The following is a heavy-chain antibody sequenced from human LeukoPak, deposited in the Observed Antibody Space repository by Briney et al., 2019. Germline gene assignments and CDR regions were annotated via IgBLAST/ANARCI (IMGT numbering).Heavy chain of an antibody. CDR2: MYYSGTT. D-gene: IGHD6-19*01. J-gene: IGHJ4*02. Sequence: SETLSLTCSVSGSSMNLYSWNWIRQSPGKGLEWIAYMYYSGTTNYNPSLENRAAISLDLSRHQFSLRLNSVTAADTAVYYCARFPLDESSGWARTGYYFDYWGQGTLVTVSS. V-gene: IGHV4-59*12. CDR3: ARFPLDESSGWARTGYYFDY. CDR1: GSSMNLYS.